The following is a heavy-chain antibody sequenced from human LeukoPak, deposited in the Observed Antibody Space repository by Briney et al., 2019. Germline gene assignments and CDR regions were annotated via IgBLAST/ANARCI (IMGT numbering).Heavy chain of an antibody. CDR1: GFTFDDYG. D-gene: IGHD3-16*02. CDR3: ARERGPSYYDYVWGSYRPTYFDY. J-gene: IGHJ4*02. Sequence: GGSLRLSFAASGFTFDDYGMSWVRQAPGKGLEWVSSISSSSSYIYYADSVKGRFTISRDNAKNSLYLQMNSLRAEDTAVYYCARERGPSYYDYVWGSYRPTYFDYWGQGTLVTVSS. V-gene: IGHV3-21*01. CDR2: ISSSSSYI.